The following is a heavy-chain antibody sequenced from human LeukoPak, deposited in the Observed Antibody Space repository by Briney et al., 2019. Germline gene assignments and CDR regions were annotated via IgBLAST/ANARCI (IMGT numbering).Heavy chain of an antibody. V-gene: IGHV3-23*01. Sequence: RGSLRLSCAASGFTFSSYAMSWVRQAPGKGLEWVSAISGSGGSTYYADSVKGRFTISRDNSKNTLYLQMNSLRAEDTAVYYCAKDLVPNSSPRGYWGQGTLVTVSS. CDR3: AKDLVPNSSPRGY. CDR2: ISGSGGST. CDR1: GFTFSSYA. D-gene: IGHD6-13*01. J-gene: IGHJ4*02.